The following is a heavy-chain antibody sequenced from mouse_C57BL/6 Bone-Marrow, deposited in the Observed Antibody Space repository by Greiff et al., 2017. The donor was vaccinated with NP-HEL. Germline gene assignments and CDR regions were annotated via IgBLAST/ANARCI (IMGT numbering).Heavy chain of an antibody. J-gene: IGHJ1*03. V-gene: IGHV1-80*01. D-gene: IGHD1-1*01. CDR2: IYPGDGDT. CDR1: GYAFSSYW. Sequence: QVQLQQSGAELVKPGASVKISCKASGYAFSSYWMNWVKQRPGKGLEWIGQIYPGDGDTNYNGKFKGKATLTADKSSSTAYMQRSSLTSEDAAVYFCARRENYYGSSPHWYFDVWGTGTTVTVSS. CDR3: ARRENYYGSSPHWYFDV.